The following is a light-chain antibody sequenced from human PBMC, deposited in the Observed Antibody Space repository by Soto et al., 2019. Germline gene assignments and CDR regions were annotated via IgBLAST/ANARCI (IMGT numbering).Light chain of an antibody. Sequence: QSVLTQPPSVSGSPGQSVAISCTGTSSDVGNYNRVSWYQQPPSTAPKLMIYEVSNRPSGVPDRFSGSKSGNTASLTISGLQAEDEADYYCCSYTTSSTYVFGTGTKVTVL. CDR1: SSDVGNYNR. CDR3: CSYTTSSTYV. V-gene: IGLV2-18*02. J-gene: IGLJ1*01. CDR2: EVS.